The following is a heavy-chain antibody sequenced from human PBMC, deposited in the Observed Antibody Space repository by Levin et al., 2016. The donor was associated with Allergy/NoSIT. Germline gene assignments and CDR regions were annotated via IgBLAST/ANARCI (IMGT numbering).Heavy chain of an antibody. J-gene: IGHJ4*02. D-gene: IGHD3-22*01. V-gene: IGHV4-39*01. CDR2: IFYSGST. CDR1: AGSISTYY. CDR3: TPSLDSSGFYPYYFDY. Sequence: SETLSLTCTVSAGSISTYYWGWIRQPPGKGLEWIGSIFYSGSTYYNPSLKSRVTISVDTSKNQFSLKLSSVTAADTAVYFCTPSLDSSGFYPYYFDYWGQGTLVTVSS.